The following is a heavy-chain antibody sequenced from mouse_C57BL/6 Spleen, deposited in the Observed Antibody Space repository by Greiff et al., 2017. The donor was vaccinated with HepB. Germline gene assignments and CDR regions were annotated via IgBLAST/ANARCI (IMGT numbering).Heavy chain of an antibody. J-gene: IGHJ2*01. CDR2: IYPGSGST. Sequence: QVQLKQPGAELVKPGASVKMSCKASGYTFTSYWITWVKQRPGQGLEWIGDIYPGSGSTNYNEKFKSKATLTVDTSSSTAYMQLSSLTSEDSAVYYCARTIYYDYDEVNYWGQGTTLTVSS. D-gene: IGHD2-4*01. CDR3: ARTIYYDYDEVNY. CDR1: GYTFTSYW. V-gene: IGHV1-55*01.